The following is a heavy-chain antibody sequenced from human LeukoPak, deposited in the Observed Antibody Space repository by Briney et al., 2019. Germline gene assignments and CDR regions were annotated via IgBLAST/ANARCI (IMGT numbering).Heavy chain of an antibody. V-gene: IGHV1-18*01. CDR3: ARDPYGGIAAAGTSFDY. CDR2: ISAYNGNT. CDR1: GYTFTSYG. J-gene: IGHJ4*02. Sequence: ASVKVSCKASGYTFTSYGISWVRQAPGQGPEWMGWISAYNGNTNYAQKLQGRVTMTTDTSTSTAYMELRSLRSDDTAVYYCARDPYGGIAAAGTSFDYWGQGTLVTVSS. D-gene: IGHD6-13*01.